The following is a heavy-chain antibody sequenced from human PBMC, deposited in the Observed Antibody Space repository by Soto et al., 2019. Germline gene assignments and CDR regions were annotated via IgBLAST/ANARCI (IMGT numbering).Heavy chain of an antibody. D-gene: IGHD1-26*01. CDR1: GFTFNSYN. V-gene: IGHV3-48*01. CDR2: SSSGSNTI. J-gene: IGHJ4*02. CDR3: ARGVGALRYSDF. Sequence: EVQLVESGGGLVQMGGSLRLSCAASGFTFNSYNMNWVRQAPGRGLEWVSYSSSGSNTIYYADSVKGRFTVSRDSAQNSLYLQMDSLTAEDTAVYYCARGVGALRYSDFWGQGTLVTVSS.